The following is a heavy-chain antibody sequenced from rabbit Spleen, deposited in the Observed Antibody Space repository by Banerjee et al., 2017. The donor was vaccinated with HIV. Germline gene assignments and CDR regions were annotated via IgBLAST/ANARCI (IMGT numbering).Heavy chain of an antibody. V-gene: IGHV1S45*01. Sequence: EQLKESGGGLVQPGGSLKLSCKGSGFDFSSYYMSWVRQAPGKGLEWIGYIDPFFGTTYYANWPKGRFTISKTSSTTVTLQMTSLTAADTATYFCARNYVNAFDPWGPGTLVTVS. D-gene: IGHD1-1*01. CDR2: IDPFFGTT. CDR3: ARNYVNAFDP. CDR1: GFDFSSYYM. J-gene: IGHJ2*01.